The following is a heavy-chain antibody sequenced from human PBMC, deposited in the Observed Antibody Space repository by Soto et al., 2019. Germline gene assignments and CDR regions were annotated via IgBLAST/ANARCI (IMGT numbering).Heavy chain of an antibody. J-gene: IGHJ4*02. CDR2: IYYSGST. D-gene: IGHD3-22*01. CDR1: GGSISRSSYY. CDR3: AKAAAYDRSGYYYYFDH. V-gene: IGHV4-39*01. Sequence: SETLSLTCTVSGGSISRSSYYWGWIRQPPGKVLDWIGSIYYSGSTYYNPSLKSRVTISVDTSKNQFSLKLSSVTAADTAVYYCAKAAAYDRSGYYYYFDHWGQGILVTVSS.